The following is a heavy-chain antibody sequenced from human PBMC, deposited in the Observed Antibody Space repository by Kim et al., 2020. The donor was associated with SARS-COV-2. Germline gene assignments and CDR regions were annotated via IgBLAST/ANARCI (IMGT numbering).Heavy chain of an antibody. CDR3: ARGRKQWLALGAEYFQH. Sequence: SETLSLTCAVYGGSFSGYYWSWIRQPPGKGLEWIGEINHSGSTNYNPSLKSRVTISVDTSKNQFSLKLSSVTAADTAVYYCARGRKQWLALGAEYFQHWGQGTLVTVSS. CDR2: INHSGST. J-gene: IGHJ1*01. V-gene: IGHV4-34*01. D-gene: IGHD6-19*01. CDR1: GGSFSGYY.